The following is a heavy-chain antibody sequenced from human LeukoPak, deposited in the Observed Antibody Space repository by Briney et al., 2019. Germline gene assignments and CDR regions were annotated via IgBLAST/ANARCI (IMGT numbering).Heavy chain of an antibody. J-gene: IGHJ4*02. D-gene: IGHD1-26*01. CDR1: GGSISSGGYY. CDR3: ARRQLLGVDY. CDR2: IYYSGST. Sequence: SETLSLTCTVSGGSISSGGYYWSWIRQHPGKGLEWIGYIYYSGSTYYNPSLKSRVTISVDTSKNQFSLKLSSVTAADTAVYYCARRQLLGVDYWGQGTLVTVSS. V-gene: IGHV4-31*03.